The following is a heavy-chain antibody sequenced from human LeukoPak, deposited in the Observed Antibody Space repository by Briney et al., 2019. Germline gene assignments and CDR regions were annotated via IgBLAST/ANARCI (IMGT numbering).Heavy chain of an antibody. CDR1: GDSVSSGTYY. CDR2: IYYSGST. V-gene: IGHV4-61*01. Sequence: SETLSLTCTVSGDSVSSGTYYWSWIRQPPGKGLEWIGYIYYSGSTNYNPSLKSRVTISVDTSKNQFSLKLSSVTAADTAVYYCASSWGYYDSSGYPEGAFDIWGQGTMVTVSS. D-gene: IGHD3-22*01. CDR3: ASSWGYYDSSGYPEGAFDI. J-gene: IGHJ3*02.